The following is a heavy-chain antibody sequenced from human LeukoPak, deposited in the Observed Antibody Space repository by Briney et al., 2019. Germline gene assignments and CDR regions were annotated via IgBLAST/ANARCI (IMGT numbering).Heavy chain of an antibody. V-gene: IGHV1-3*01. Sequence: ASVKVSCKASGYSFTSYAMHWVRQAPGQRLEWMGWINAGNGNTKYSQKFQGRVTMTEDTSTDTAYMELSSLRSEDTAVYYCARGIDLDYWGQGTLVTVSS. J-gene: IGHJ4*02. CDR2: INAGNGNT. D-gene: IGHD3-3*01. CDR1: GYSFTSYA. CDR3: ARGIDLDY.